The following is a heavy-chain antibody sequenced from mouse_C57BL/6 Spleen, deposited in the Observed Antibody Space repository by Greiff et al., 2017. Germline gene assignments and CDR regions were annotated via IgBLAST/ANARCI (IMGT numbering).Heavy chain of an antibody. V-gene: IGHV1-64*01. CDR1: GYTFTSYW. CDR2: IHPNSGST. CDR3: AREDAHAMDY. Sequence: QVQLQQPGAELVKPGASVKLSCKASGYTFTSYWMHWVKQRPGQGLEWIGMIHPNSGSTYYNEKFKGKATLTVDKSSSTAYMLLSSLTSEDSAVYFCAREDAHAMDYWGQGTSVTVSS. J-gene: IGHJ4*01.